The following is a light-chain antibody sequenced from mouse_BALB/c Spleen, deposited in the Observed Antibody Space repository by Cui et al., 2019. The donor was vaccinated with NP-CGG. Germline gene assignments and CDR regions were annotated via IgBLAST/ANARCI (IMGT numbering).Light chain of an antibody. CDR2: GTS. V-gene: IGKV4-53*01. J-gene: IGKJ5*01. Sequence: IVLTQFPALMAAFPEEKVTIACSVSSSISSSYLHWYQQKSGISPKPWIYGTSNLASGVPARFSGSGSGTSYSLTISSMEAEDAATYYCQQWSSSPLTFGAGTKLELK. CDR3: QQWSSSPLT. CDR1: SSISSSY.